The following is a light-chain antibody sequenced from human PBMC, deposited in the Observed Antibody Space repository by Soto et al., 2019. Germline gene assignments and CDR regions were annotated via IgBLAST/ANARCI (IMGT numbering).Light chain of an antibody. V-gene: IGKV3-15*01. CDR3: QQYNNWPPVRDT. CDR1: QSVSSN. J-gene: IGKJ2*01. CDR2: GAS. Sequence: EIVMTQSPATLSVSPGERATLSCRASQSVSSNLAWYQQKPGQAPRLLIYGASTRATGIPARFSGSGSGTEFTLTISSLQSEDFAVYYCQQYNNWPPVRDTFGQGTKLEIK.